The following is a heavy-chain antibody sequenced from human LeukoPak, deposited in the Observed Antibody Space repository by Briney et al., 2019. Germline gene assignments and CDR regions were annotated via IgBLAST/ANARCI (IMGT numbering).Heavy chain of an antibody. V-gene: IGHV1-2*02. CDR3: ARTRFLEWLDAFDI. D-gene: IGHD3-3*01. CDR2: MNPNSGGT. J-gene: IGHJ3*02. CDR1: GYTVTGYY. Sequence: ASVKVSSKASGYTVTGYYMHLVRQAPGQGLEWMGWMNPNSGGTNYAQKFQGRVTMTRDTSISTAYMELSRLRSDDTAVYYCARTRFLEWLDAFDIWGQGTMVTVSS.